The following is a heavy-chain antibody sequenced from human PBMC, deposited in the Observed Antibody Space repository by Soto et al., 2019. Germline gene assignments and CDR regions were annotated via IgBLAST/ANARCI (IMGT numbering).Heavy chain of an antibody. D-gene: IGHD3-10*01. CDR2: INHSGST. V-gene: IGHV4-34*01. Sequence: QVQLQQWGAGLLKPSETLSLTCAVYGGSFSGYYWNWIRQPPGKGLEWIGEINHSGSTNYNPSLKSRVTISLDTSKNQFSLKLSSVTAADTAVYYCVRGYGRNFDYWGQGTLVTVSS. J-gene: IGHJ4*02. CDR1: GGSFSGYY. CDR3: VRGYGRNFDY.